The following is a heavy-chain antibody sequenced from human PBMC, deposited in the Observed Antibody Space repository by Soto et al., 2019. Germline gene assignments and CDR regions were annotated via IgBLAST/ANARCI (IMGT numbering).Heavy chain of an antibody. Sequence: QVQLQESGPGLVKPSETLSLTCTVSGGSINSYYWSWIRQPPGKRLEWIGYIYYSGTTNYNSSLKRRVTISVDTSKNQFSLNVSSVTAADTAVYYCARHRGTSAWDYWGQGTQFTVSS. J-gene: IGHJ4*02. D-gene: IGHD6-19*01. V-gene: IGHV4-59*08. CDR3: ARHRGTSAWDY. CDR1: GGSINSYY. CDR2: IYYSGTT.